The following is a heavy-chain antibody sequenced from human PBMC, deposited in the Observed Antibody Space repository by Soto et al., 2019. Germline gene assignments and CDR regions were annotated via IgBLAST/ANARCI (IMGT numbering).Heavy chain of an antibody. CDR3: ARGDYYDTSGLVLDAFDI. CDR2: IKPDGSEK. D-gene: IGHD3-22*01. Sequence: EVQLVESGGGLVQPGGFLRLSCTASGFTFSSYWMSWVRQAPGKGLEWVANIKPDGSEKWYVDSVKGRFTISRDNAKDSLYRQKDSVRAADRAVYCFARGDYYDTSGLVLDAFDILGQGTMVTVSS. V-gene: IGHV3-7*04. J-gene: IGHJ3*02. CDR1: GFTFSSYW.